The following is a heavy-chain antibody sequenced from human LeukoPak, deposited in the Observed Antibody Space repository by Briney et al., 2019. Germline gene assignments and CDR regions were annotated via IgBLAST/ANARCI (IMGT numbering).Heavy chain of an antibody. V-gene: IGHV3-48*01. CDR2: ISSSSSTI. CDR1: GFTVSSNY. J-gene: IGHJ3*02. Sequence: PGGSLRLSCAASGFTVSSNYMSWVRQAPGKGLEWVSYISSSSSTIYYADSVKGRFTISRDNSKNTLYLQINRLRAEDTAVYYCARARSSYGYGDAFDIWGQGTMVTVSS. D-gene: IGHD5-18*01. CDR3: ARARSSYGYGDAFDI.